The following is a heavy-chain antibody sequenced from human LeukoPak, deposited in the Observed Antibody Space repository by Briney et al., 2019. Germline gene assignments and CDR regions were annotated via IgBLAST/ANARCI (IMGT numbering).Heavy chain of an antibody. V-gene: IGHV3-7*01. CDR3: ARRNIVVVPAATGYYYYYYMDV. CDR2: IKQDGSEK. D-gene: IGHD2-2*01. CDR1: GFTFSSYW. Sequence: GGSLRLSCAASGFTFSSYWMSWVRQAPGKGLEWVANIKQDGSEKYYVDSVKGRFTISRDNAKNSLYLQMNSLRAEDTAVYYCARRNIVVVPAATGYYYYYYMDVWGKGTTVTVSS. J-gene: IGHJ6*03.